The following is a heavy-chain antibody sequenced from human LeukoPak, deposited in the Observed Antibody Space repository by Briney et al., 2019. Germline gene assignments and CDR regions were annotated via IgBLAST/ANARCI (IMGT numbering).Heavy chain of an antibody. J-gene: IGHJ4*02. CDR2: ISYDGSNK. Sequence: GGSLRLSCAASGFTLSGYAMTWVRQAPGKGLECVAVISYDGSNKYFPDSVKGRFTISRDNSKNTVYLQMNSLRPEDTAVYYCARDPRRSSQTGYFDYWGQGTLVTVSS. V-gene: IGHV3-30*04. CDR3: ARDPRRSSQTGYFDY. CDR1: GFTLSGYA. D-gene: IGHD6-13*01.